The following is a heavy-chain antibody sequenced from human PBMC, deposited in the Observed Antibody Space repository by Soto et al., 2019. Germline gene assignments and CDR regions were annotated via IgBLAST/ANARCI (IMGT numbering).Heavy chain of an antibody. CDR3: ARQLGSGWDKNWYFDL. V-gene: IGHV1-69*13. Sequence: QVQLVQSGVEVKKPGASVKVSCKASGYTFSSYGISWVRQAPGQGLEWMGWIIPIFGTANYAQKFQGRVTITADESTSTAYMELSSLRSEDTAVYYCARQLGSGWDKNWYFDLWGRGTLVTVSS. J-gene: IGHJ2*01. CDR2: IIPIFGTA. D-gene: IGHD6-19*01. CDR1: GYTFSSYG.